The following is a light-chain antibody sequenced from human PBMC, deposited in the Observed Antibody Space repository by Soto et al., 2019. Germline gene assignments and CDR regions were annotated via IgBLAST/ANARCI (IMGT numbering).Light chain of an antibody. V-gene: IGLV1-40*01. CDR3: QSYDSSLSSVV. CDR1: GSSIGAGYD. CDR2: GNS. Sequence: QSVLTQPPSVSGAPGQRVSISCTGSGSSIGAGYDVHWYQQLPGTAPKLLIFGNSNRPSGVPDRFSGSKSGTSASLAITGLQAEDEADYYCQSYDSSLSSVVFGGGTQLTVL. J-gene: IGLJ2*01.